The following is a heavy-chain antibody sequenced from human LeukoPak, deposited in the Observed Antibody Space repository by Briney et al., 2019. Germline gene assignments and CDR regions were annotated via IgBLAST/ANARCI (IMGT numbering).Heavy chain of an antibody. CDR1: GFT. D-gene: IGHD6-19*01. CDR3: AKKEVPYSSGWIDY. CDR2: ISGSDGST. V-gene: IGHV3-23*01. Sequence: PGGSLRLSCAASGFTMSWVRQAPGKGLEWVSAISGSDGSTYYADSVKGRFTISRDNSKNTLYLQMNSLRAEDTAVYYCAKKEVPYSSGWIDYWGQGTLVTVSS. J-gene: IGHJ4*02.